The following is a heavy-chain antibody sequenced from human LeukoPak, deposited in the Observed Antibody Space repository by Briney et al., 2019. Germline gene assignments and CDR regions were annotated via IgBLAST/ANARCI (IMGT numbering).Heavy chain of an antibody. D-gene: IGHD6-6*01. V-gene: IGHV3-30*02. J-gene: IGHJ4*02. CDR1: AFTFSSYG. CDR3: AKDSYDVFLQGSSSLDY. CDR2: IRYDGSNK. Sequence: GGSLRLSCAASAFTFSSYGMHWVRQAPGKGLEWVAFIRYDGSNKYYADSVKGRFTISRDNSKNTLYLQMNSLRAEDTAVYYCAKDSYDVFLQGSSSLDYWGQGTLVTVSS.